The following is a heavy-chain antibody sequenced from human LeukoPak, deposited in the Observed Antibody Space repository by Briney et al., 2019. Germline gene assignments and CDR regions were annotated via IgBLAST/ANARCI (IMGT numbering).Heavy chain of an antibody. D-gene: IGHD3-3*01. CDR1: GGSISSYY. CDR2: IYYSGST. Sequence: SETLSLTCTVSGGSISSYYWSWIRQPPGKGLEWIGYIYYSGSTNYNPSLKRRVTISVDTSKNQFSLKLSSVTAADTAVYYCARGLKYYDFWSGSAMGYYFDYWGQGTLVTVSS. V-gene: IGHV4-59*01. J-gene: IGHJ4*02. CDR3: ARGLKYYDFWSGSAMGYYFDY.